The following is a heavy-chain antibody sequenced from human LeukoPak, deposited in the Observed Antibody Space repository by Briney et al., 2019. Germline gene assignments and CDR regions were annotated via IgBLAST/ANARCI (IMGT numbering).Heavy chain of an antibody. D-gene: IGHD3-10*01. V-gene: IGHV3-74*01. J-gene: IGHJ4*02. CDR1: GFFFNTYW. CDR2: INSDGSKT. CDR3: AREGSLEYYFDY. Sequence: PGGSLRLSCAASGFFFNTYWMHWVCQAPGKGLVWVSRINSDGSKTSHADSVKGRFTISRDNAKNTLYLQMNGLRAEDTAVYYCAREGSLEYYFDYWGRGTLVTVSS.